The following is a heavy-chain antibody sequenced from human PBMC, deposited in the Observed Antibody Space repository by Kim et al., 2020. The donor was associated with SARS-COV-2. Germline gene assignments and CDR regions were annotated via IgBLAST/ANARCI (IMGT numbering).Heavy chain of an antibody. J-gene: IGHJ4*02. D-gene: IGHD3-3*01. CDR2: IWYDGSNK. Sequence: GGSLRLSCAASGFTFSSYGMHWVRQAPGKGLEWVAVIWYDGSNKYYADSVKGRFAISRDNSKNTLYLQMNSLRAEDTAVYYCARDPLITIFGVVKYYFDYWGQGTLVTVSS. V-gene: IGHV3-33*01. CDR1: GFTFSSYG. CDR3: ARDPLITIFGVVKYYFDY.